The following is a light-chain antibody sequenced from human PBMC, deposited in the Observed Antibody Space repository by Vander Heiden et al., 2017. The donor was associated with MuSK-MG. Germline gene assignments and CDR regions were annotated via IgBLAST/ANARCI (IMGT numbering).Light chain of an antibody. CDR3: QAWDSSTGV. CDR2: QDS. Sequence: SYELTQPPSVSVSPGQTASIPCSGDKLGDKYACWYQQKPGQSLVLVIYQDSKRPSGIPERFSGSNSANTATLTISGTQAMDEAYYYCQAWDSSTGVFGGGTKLTVL. CDR1: KLGDKY. J-gene: IGLJ2*01. V-gene: IGLV3-1*01.